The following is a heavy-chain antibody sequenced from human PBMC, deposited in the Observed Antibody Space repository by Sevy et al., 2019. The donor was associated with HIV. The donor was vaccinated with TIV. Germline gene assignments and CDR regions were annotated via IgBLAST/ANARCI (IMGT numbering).Heavy chain of an antibody. J-gene: IGHJ4*02. CDR3: ARAGIGDFWSGYYGIDH. CDR1: GFTFRNYW. D-gene: IGHD3-3*01. V-gene: IGHV3-74*01. Sequence: GGSLRLSCAASGFTFRNYWMHWVRQAPGKGLVSVSYIHTDGSSSYYADYVKGRFTISRDNAQNTRYLQMNSLGAEDTAVYYCARAGIGDFWSGYYGIDHWGRGTLVTVSS. CDR2: IHTDGSSS.